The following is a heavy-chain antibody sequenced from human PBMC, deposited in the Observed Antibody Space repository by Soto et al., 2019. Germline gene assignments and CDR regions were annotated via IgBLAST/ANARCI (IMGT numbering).Heavy chain of an antibody. V-gene: IGHV5-51*01. Sequence: GESLKISCKGSGYSFTSYWIGWVRQMPGKGLEWMGIIYPGDSDTRYSPSFQGQVTISADKSISTAYLQWSSLKASDTAMYYCARHEYYDILTAYYGMDVWGQGTTVTVS. CDR3: ARHEYYDILTAYYGMDV. D-gene: IGHD3-9*01. CDR1: GYSFTSYW. J-gene: IGHJ6*02. CDR2: IYPGDSDT.